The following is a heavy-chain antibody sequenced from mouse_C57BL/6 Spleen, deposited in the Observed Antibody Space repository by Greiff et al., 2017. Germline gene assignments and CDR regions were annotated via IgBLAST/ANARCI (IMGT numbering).Heavy chain of an antibody. CDR2: ISDGGSYT. D-gene: IGHD1-1*01. CDR1: GFTFSSYA. J-gene: IGHJ3*01. V-gene: IGHV5-4*01. CDR3: ARDHYGSSYGFAY. Sequence: EVHLVESGGGLVKPGGSLKLSCAASGFTFSSYAMSWVRQTPEKRLEWVATISDGGSYTYYPANVKGRFTISRDNAKNNLYLQMSHLKSEDTAMYYCARDHYGSSYGFAYWGQGTLVTVSA.